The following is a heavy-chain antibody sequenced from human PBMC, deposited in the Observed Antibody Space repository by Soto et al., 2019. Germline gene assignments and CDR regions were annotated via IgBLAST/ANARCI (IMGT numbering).Heavy chain of an antibody. CDR3: ARDTAPADV. V-gene: IGHV1-3*01. CDR2: INAGNGNT. Sequence: QVQVVQSGAEVKKPGASVKVSCKASGYTFTSYAMHWVRQAPGRRLEWMGWINAGNGNTKYSQKFPGRVTITRDTSASTAYMELRSLRSEDTAVYYWARDTAPADVWGQGTTGTVSS. J-gene: IGHJ6*02. D-gene: IGHD4-17*01. CDR1: GYTFTSYA.